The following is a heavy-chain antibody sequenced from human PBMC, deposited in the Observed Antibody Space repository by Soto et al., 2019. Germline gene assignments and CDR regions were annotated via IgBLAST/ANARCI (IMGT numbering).Heavy chain of an antibody. V-gene: IGHV4-59*01. CDR1: GGSISSYY. CDR3: ARQLGAAAGLNWFDP. Sequence: LSLTCTVSGGSISSYYWSWIRQPPGKGLEWIGYIYYSGSTNYNPSLKSRVTISVDTSKNQFSLKLSSVTAADTAVYYCARQLGAAAGLNWFDPWGQGTLVTVSS. J-gene: IGHJ5*02. D-gene: IGHD6-13*01. CDR2: IYYSGST.